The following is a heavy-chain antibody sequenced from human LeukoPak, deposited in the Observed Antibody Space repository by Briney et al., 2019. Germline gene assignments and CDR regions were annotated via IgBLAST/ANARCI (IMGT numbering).Heavy chain of an antibody. V-gene: IGHV3-7*01. CDR2: IKEDGSEY. CDR3: ARDSAYFRFDY. Sequence: AGSLRLSCAASGFTFSSSWKTWVRQAPGKGLEWVANIKEDGSEYNYVDSVKGRFTISRNNAKKSLYLQMNSLRAEDTAVYYCARDSAYFRFDYWGQGTLVTVSS. J-gene: IGHJ4*02. CDR1: GFTFSSSW. D-gene: IGHD3-16*01.